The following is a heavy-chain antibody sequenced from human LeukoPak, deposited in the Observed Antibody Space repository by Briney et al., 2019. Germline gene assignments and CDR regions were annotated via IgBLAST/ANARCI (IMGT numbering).Heavy chain of an antibody. CDR1: GYTFTSYD. J-gene: IGHJ5*02. CDR3: ARRGGKRYNWFDP. Sequence: HRASVKVSCKASGYTFTSYDINWVRQATGQGLEWMGWMNPNSGNTGYAQKFQGRVTMTRNTSISTAYMELSSLRSEDTAVYYCARRGGKRYNWFDPWGQGTPVTVSS. D-gene: IGHD3-16*01. CDR2: MNPNSGNT. V-gene: IGHV1-8*01.